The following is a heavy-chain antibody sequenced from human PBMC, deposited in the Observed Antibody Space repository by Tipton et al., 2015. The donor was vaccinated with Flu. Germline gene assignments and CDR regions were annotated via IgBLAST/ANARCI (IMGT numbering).Heavy chain of an antibody. V-gene: IGHV3-7*03. CDR2: INQDGGEK. J-gene: IGHJ4*02. CDR3: AKVIPEKVAGLDY. Sequence: SLRLSCAASGFTFSTYWMSWVRQAPGKGLEWVANINQDGGEKYYVDSVKGRFTISRDNAENSLHLQMNSLRAEDTAIYYCAKVIPEKVAGLDYWGQGTLVTVSS. CDR1: GFTFSTYW. D-gene: IGHD6-19*01.